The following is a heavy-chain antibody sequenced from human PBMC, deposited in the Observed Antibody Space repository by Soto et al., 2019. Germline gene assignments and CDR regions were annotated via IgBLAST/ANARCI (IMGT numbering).Heavy chain of an antibody. Sequence: SGPTLVNPTQTLTLTCTFSGFSLSTSGVGVGWIRQPPGKALEWLALIYWNDDKRYSPSLKSRLTITKDTSKNQVVLTMTNMDPVDTATYYCAHRRIEWASRGWYFDYWGQGTLVTVSS. J-gene: IGHJ4*02. V-gene: IGHV2-5*01. CDR1: GFSLSTSGVG. CDR3: AHRRIEWASRGWYFDY. D-gene: IGHD1-26*01. CDR2: IYWNDDK.